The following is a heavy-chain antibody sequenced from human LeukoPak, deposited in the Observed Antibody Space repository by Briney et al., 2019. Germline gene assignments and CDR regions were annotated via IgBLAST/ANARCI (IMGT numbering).Heavy chain of an antibody. Sequence: PSETLSLTCTVSGGPFDSHYWTWIRQPPGKGLEWIAFIYHRGSAVYSPSLRSRVTMSVDRSKRQFSLNLSSVTAADTAVYYCARGVAVGGTTHFDPWGQGTLVTVSS. CDR2: IYHRGSA. CDR1: GGPFDSHY. D-gene: IGHD6-13*01. V-gene: IGHV4-59*08. J-gene: IGHJ5*02. CDR3: ARGVAVGGTTHFDP.